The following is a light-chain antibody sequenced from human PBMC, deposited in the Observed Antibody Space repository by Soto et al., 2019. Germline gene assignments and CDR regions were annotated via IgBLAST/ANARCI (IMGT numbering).Light chain of an antibody. J-gene: IGLJ1*01. CDR2: HVS. V-gene: IGLV2-14*01. CDR1: SSDVGGYNY. CDR3: SSYTSTSTYV. Sequence: QSALTQPASVSRSPGQSITISCTGTSSDVGGYNYVSWYQQYPGKAPKLMIYHVSNRPSGVSNRFSGSKSGNSASLTISGLQPEDEADYYCSSYTSTSTYVFGTGTKLTVL.